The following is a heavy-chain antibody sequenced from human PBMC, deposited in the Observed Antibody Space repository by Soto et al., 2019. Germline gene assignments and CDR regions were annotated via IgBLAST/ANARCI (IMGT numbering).Heavy chain of an antibody. CDR2: IHQSGIS. Sequence: QMQLLESGPGLVKPSETLSLTCAVSSASIDNNWNWVRQPPGKGLEWIGEIHQSGISYKNPSLTSRVTMSVDKSKNQFSLNLSSVTAADTAVYFCARSFGWYAFDQWGQGTLVTVSS. CDR1: SASIDNN. V-gene: IGHV4-4*02. CDR3: ARSFGWYAFDQ. D-gene: IGHD6-19*01. J-gene: IGHJ4*02.